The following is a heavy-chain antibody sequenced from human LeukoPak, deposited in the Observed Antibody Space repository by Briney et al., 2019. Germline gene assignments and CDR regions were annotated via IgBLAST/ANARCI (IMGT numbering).Heavy chain of an antibody. V-gene: IGHV5-51*01. D-gene: IGHD6-13*01. CDR1: GYSFTTYW. J-gene: IGHJ3*02. Sequence: GEALKISCKGSGYSFTTYWIGWVRQMPGKGLEWMAIIFPGDSDTRYSPSFRGQVTISADKSISTAYLQWRSLKASDTAMYYCARPNLMAASSKDAFDIWGQGTMVTASS. CDR3: ARPNLMAASSKDAFDI. CDR2: IFPGDSDT.